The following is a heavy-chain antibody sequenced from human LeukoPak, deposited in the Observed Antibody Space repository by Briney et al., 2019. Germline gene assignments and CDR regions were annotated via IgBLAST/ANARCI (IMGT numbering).Heavy chain of an antibody. D-gene: IGHD3-10*01. V-gene: IGHV4-31*03. CDR3: ARDPYGEGNFDY. CDR2: IYYSGST. J-gene: IGHJ4*02. CDR1: GGSISSGGYY. Sequence: SETLSLTCTVSGGSISSGGYYWSWIRQHPGTGLEWIGYIYYSGSTYYNPSLKSRVTISVDTSKNQFSLKLSSVTATDTAVYYCARDPYGEGNFDYWGQGTLVTVSS.